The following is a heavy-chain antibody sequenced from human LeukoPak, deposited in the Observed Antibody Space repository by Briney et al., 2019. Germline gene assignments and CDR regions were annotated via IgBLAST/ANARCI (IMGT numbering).Heavy chain of an antibody. CDR3: TRGRGI. J-gene: IGHJ4*02. Sequence: SGTLSLTCTVSGGSISSGSYYWYWIRQPAGKGLEWIGHIYTSGSTNYNPSLKSRVTMSVDTSKNQFSLKLSSVTATDTAVYYCTRGRGIWGQGTLVTVSS. D-gene: IGHD3-10*01. CDR1: GGSISSGSYY. CDR2: IYTSGST. V-gene: IGHV4-61*09.